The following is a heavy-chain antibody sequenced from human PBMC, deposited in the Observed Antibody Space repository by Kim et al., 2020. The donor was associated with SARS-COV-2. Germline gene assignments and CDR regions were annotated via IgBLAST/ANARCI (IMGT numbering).Heavy chain of an antibody. CDR3: ARGVVAYYDFWSGYYRY. Sequence: GKGRFTISRDNAKNSLYLQMNSLRAEDTAVYYCARGVVAYYDFWSGYYRYWGQGTLVTVSS. J-gene: IGHJ4*02. D-gene: IGHD3-3*01. V-gene: IGHV3-21*01.